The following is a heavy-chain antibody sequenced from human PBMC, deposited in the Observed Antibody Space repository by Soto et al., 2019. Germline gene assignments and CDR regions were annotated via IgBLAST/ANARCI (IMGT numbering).Heavy chain of an antibody. V-gene: IGHV3-64*01. Sequence: GGSLRLSCAASGFTFSSYAMHWVRQAPGKGLEYVSAISSNGGSTYYANSVKGRFTISRDNSKNTLYLQMGSLRAEDMAVYYCARDRDWEHMDVWGKGTTVTVSS. CDR3: ARDRDWEHMDV. CDR2: ISSNGGST. CDR1: GFTFSSYA. D-gene: IGHD1-1*01. J-gene: IGHJ6*03.